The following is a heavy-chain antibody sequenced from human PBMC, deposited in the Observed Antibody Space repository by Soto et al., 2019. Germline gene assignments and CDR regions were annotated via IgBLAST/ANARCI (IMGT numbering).Heavy chain of an antibody. CDR1: GGSISSGGYS. CDR3: ARGLWFGEEGMDV. V-gene: IGHV4-30-2*01. CDR2: IYHSGST. Sequence: TSETLSLTCAVSGGSISSGGYSWSWIRQPPGKGLEWIGYIYHSGSTYYNPSLKSRVTISVDRSKNQFSLKLSSVTAADTAVYYCARGLWFGEEGMDVRGQGTTVTVSS. D-gene: IGHD3-10*01. J-gene: IGHJ6*02.